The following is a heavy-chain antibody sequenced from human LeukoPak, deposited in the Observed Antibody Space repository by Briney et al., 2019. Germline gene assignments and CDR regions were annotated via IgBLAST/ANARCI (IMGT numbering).Heavy chain of an antibody. CDR2: ISAYNGNT. D-gene: IGHD6-19*01. CDR3: ASSYSSGWDWFDP. J-gene: IGHJ5*02. V-gene: IGHV1-18*01. CDR1: GYTFTSHG. Sequence: GASVKVSCKASGYTFTSHGISWVRQAPGQGLEWMGWISAYNGNTNYAQKLQGRVTMTTDTSTRTAYKELRSLRSDDTAVYYCASSYSSGWDWFDPWGQGTLVTVSS.